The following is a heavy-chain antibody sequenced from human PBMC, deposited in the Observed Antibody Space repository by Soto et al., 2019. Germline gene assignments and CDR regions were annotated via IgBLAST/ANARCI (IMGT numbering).Heavy chain of an antibody. D-gene: IGHD1-26*01. V-gene: IGHV4-39*07. J-gene: IGHJ4*02. Sequence: LSLTCTVSGGSITAFISSTSYYWGWMRQPPGKGLEWIASFFIGGNTYYNPSLKSRVTISVDTSKNQFSLKLSSVTAADTAVYYCARVGVGVAPVDYWGQGTLVTVSS. CDR2: FFIGGNT. CDR1: GGSITAFISSTSYY. CDR3: ARVGVGVAPVDY.